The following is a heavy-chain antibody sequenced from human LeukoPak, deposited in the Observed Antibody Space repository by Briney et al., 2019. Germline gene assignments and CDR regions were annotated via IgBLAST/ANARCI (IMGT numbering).Heavy chain of an antibody. CDR1: GDSVSSNDAS. J-gene: IGHJ4*02. D-gene: IGHD3-3*01. CDR2: TYYRSQQWHS. V-gene: IGHV6-1*01. Sequence: SQTLSLTCAISGDSVSSNDASWNWIRQSPSRGLKWLGRTYYRSQQWHSDYAPSVKGRITLNPDTSKNQFSLQLNSMTPEDTAVYYCGRETDFGVVTNWGQGTLVTVSS. CDR3: GRETDFGVVTN.